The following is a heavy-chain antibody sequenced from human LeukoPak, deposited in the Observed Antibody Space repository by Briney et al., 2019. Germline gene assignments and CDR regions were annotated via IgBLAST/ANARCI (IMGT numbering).Heavy chain of an antibody. Sequence: GGTLRLSCTASGFTFNIYAMNWVRQAPGKGLEWVSGISGSGGSTYYADSVKGRFTISRDNSEDTLYLQMSSLRAEDTAVYYCAKVSVAGLMRYYFDYWGQGTLVTVSS. CDR3: AKVSVAGLMRYYFDY. D-gene: IGHD6-19*01. CDR2: ISGSGGST. CDR1: GFTFNIYA. J-gene: IGHJ4*02. V-gene: IGHV3-23*01.